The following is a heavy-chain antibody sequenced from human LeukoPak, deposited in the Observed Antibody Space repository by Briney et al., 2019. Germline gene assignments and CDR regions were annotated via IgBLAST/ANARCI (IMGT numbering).Heavy chain of an antibody. CDR1: GFTFTNAW. CDR3: TTEGRLLPAAVFDS. CDR2: IKSKTDGGIT. V-gene: IGHV3-15*01. D-gene: IGHD2-2*01. Sequence: GGSLRLSCAASGFTFTNAWMSWVRQAPGKGLEWVGRIKSKTDGGITDYAAPVKDRFTISRGDSRNTLYLQMNSLKTEDTAVYYCTTEGRLLPAAVFDSWGQGTLVTVSS. J-gene: IGHJ4*02.